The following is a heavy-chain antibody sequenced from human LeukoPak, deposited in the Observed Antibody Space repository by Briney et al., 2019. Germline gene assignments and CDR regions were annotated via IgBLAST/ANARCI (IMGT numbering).Heavy chain of an antibody. V-gene: IGHV3-74*01. Sequence: GGSLRLSCAGSGFSFSAYWMHWVRQLPGKGLVWVSRINSDGSSISYADSVEGRFTISRDNAKNTLYLQMNSLRLEDTAVYYCARLRGYYDSSDHWGQGTLVTVSS. D-gene: IGHD3-22*01. CDR1: GFSFSAYW. CDR2: INSDGSSI. J-gene: IGHJ4*02. CDR3: ARLRGYYDSSDH.